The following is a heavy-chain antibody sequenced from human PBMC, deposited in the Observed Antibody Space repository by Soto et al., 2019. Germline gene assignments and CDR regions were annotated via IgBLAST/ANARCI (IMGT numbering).Heavy chain of an antibody. CDR3: AGDGELYYYYGMDV. Sequence: GGSLRLSCAASGFTFSSYSMNWVRQAPGKGLEWVSSISSSSSYIYYADSVKGRFTISRDNAKNSLYLQMNSLRAEDTAVYYCAGDGELYYYYGMDVWGQGTTVTVSS. J-gene: IGHJ6*02. CDR2: ISSSSSYI. D-gene: IGHD1-7*01. CDR1: GFTFSSYS. V-gene: IGHV3-21*01.